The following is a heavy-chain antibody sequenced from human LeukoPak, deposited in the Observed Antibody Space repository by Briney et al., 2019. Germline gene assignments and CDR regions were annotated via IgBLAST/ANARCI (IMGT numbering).Heavy chain of an antibody. D-gene: IGHD6-19*01. Sequence: SETLPLTCTVSGGSISSYYWSWIRQPPGKGLEWIGYIYYSGSTNYDPSLKSRVTISVDTSKNQFSLKLSSVTAADTAVYYCARENSGWYYFDYWGQGTLVTVSS. CDR1: GGSISSYY. CDR3: ARENSGWYYFDY. CDR2: IYYSGST. J-gene: IGHJ4*02. V-gene: IGHV4-59*01.